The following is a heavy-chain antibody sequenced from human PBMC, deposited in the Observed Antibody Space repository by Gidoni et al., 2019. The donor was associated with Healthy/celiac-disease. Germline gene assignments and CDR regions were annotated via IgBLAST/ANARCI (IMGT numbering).Heavy chain of an antibody. CDR1: GFPFADYG. J-gene: IGHJ4*02. CDR2: INWNGGST. D-gene: IGHD2-15*01. CDR3: ARRDCSGGSCYFGY. V-gene: IGHV3-20*01. Sequence: EVQLVESGGGVVRPGGSLRLSCAASGFPFADYGMSWVRQAPGKGLEWVSGINWNGGSTGYADSVKGRFTISRDNAKNSLYLQMNSLRAEDTALYHCARRDCSGGSCYFGYWGQGTLVTVSS.